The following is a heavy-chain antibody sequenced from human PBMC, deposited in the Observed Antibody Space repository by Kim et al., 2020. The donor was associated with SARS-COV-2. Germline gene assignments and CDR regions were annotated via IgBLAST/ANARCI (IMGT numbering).Heavy chain of an antibody. D-gene: IGHD3-9*01. J-gene: IGHJ3*02. V-gene: IGHV3-30*18. CDR1: GFTFSSYG. Sequence: GGSLRLSCAASGFTFSSYGMHWVRQAPGKGLEWVAVISYDGSNKYYADSVKGRFTISRDNSKNTLYLQMNSLTAEDTAVYYCAKEAALFSGYFDWFRGADAFDIWGQGTMVTVSS. CDR3: AKEAALFSGYFDWFRGADAFDI. CDR2: ISYDGSNK.